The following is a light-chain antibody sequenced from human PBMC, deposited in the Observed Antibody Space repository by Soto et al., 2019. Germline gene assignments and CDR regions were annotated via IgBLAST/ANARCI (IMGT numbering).Light chain of an antibody. Sequence: EIVLTQSPGTLSLSPGDRATLSCRASQTVSYIYLAWYQQKPGQAPRLLIYGASSRATGIPDRFSGSGSGTDFTIPVSRLEPEDFAVYYCQQFDGSSYTFGQGTKLEIK. CDR2: GAS. CDR1: QTVSYIY. J-gene: IGKJ2*01. CDR3: QQFDGSSYT. V-gene: IGKV3-20*01.